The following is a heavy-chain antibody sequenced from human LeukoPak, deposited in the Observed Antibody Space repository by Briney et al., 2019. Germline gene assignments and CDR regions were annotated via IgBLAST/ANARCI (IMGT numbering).Heavy chain of an antibody. V-gene: IGHV3-23*01. CDR2: ISATGGTT. Sequence: GGSLRLSCAASGFTFSSYWMSWVRQAPGKGLEWVSAISATGGTTYYADSVKGRFTISRDNSKNTLYLQMNSLRAEDTAIYYCAKNGDRGAYCSGGSCYPYYYYYIDVWGKGTTVTISS. D-gene: IGHD2-15*01. J-gene: IGHJ6*03. CDR3: AKNGDRGAYCSGGSCYPYYYYYIDV. CDR1: GFTFSSYW.